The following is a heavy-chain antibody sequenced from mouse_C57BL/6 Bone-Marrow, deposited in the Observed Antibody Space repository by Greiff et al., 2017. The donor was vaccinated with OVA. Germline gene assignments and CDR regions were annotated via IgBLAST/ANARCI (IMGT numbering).Heavy chain of an antibody. D-gene: IGHD2-1*01. CDR1: GYTFTSYW. CDR2: IDPSDSYT. Sequence: QVQLQQPGAELVMPGASVKLSCKVSGYTFTSYWMHWGKQRPGQGLEWIGEIDPSDSYTNYNQKFKGKSTLTVDKSSSTAYMKLSSLTSEDSAVYYCARTQYGKYFAYWGQGTLVTVSA. CDR3: ARTQYGKYFAY. J-gene: IGHJ3*01. V-gene: IGHV1-69*01.